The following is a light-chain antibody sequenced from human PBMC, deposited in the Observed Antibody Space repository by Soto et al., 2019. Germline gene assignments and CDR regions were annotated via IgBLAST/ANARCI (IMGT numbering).Light chain of an antibody. CDR1: QGIRND. J-gene: IGKJ1*01. Sequence: AIQMTQSPSSLSASVGDRVTITCRASQGIRNDLGWYQQKPGKAPNLLIYAASSLQSGVPSRFSGSGSGTDFTLTISSLQPEDFASYYCLQDYNFPRTFGQGTKVEIK. CDR2: AAS. CDR3: LQDYNFPRT. V-gene: IGKV1-6*01.